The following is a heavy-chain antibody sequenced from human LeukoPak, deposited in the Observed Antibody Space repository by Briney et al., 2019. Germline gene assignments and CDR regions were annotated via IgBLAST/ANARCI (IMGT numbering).Heavy chain of an antibody. V-gene: IGHV4-4*07. Sequence: SETLSLTCTVSGGSISSYYWSWIRQPAGKGLEWIGRIYTSGSTNYNASLKSRVTISVDTSKNQFSLKLSSVTAADTAVYYCASGYSSSWYYGMDVWGQGTTVTVSS. CDR2: IYTSGST. CDR3: ASGYSSSWYYGMDV. CDR1: GGSISSYY. J-gene: IGHJ6*02. D-gene: IGHD6-13*01.